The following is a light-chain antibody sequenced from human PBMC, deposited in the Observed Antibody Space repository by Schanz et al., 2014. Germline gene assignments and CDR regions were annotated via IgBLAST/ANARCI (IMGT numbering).Light chain of an antibody. CDR2: DVS. Sequence: QSALTQPRSVSGSPGQSVAISCTGTSSDVGGYNYVSWYRHHPGKAPKLMIYDVSKRPSGVPDRFSGSKSGNTASLTISGLQADNEAEYYCCSYAGSYTLVFGGGTKLTVL. CDR3: CSYAGSYTLV. J-gene: IGLJ2*01. V-gene: IGLV2-11*01. CDR1: SSDVGGYNY.